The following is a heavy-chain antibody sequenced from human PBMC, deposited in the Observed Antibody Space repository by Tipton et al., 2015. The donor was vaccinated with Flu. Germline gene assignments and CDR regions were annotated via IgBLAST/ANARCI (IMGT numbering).Heavy chain of an antibody. Sequence: TLSLTCTVSGGSISSSSYYWGWIRQPPGKGLEWIGSIYYSGSTYYNPSLKSRVTISVDTSKNQFSLKLSSVTAADTAVYYCASLEYDFWSGHDVWGKGTTVTVSS. J-gene: IGHJ6*04. CDR2: IYYSGST. CDR3: ASLEYDFWSGHDV. V-gene: IGHV4-39*01. D-gene: IGHD3-3*01. CDR1: GGSISSSSYY.